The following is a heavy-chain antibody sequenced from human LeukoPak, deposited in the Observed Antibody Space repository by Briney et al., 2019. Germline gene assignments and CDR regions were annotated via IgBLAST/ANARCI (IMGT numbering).Heavy chain of an antibody. D-gene: IGHD3-10*01. V-gene: IGHV4-59*01. CDR1: GGSISSYY. CDR3: ARAAGGVAMIRGIIGYYGMDV. CDR2: VYYSGTT. J-gene: IGHJ6*02. Sequence: SETLSLTCTVSGGSISSYYWSWIRQPPGKGLDWVGYVYYSGTTNYNPSLKSRVTISVHTSKNQFSLKLNSVTAADTAVYYCARAAGGVAMIRGIIGYYGMDVWGQGTTVTVSS.